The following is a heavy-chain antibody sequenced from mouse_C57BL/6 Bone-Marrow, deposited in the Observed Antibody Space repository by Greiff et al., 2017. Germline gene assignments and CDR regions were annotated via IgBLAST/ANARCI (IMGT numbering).Heavy chain of an antibody. V-gene: IGHV5-6*02. J-gene: IGHJ3*01. Sequence: EVKLMESGGDLVKPGGSLKLSCAASGFTFSSYGMSWVRQTPDKRLEWVATISSGGSYTYYPASVKGRFTISRDNAKNTLYLQMSSLKSEDTAMYYCARRGRGAWFAYWGQGTLVTVSA. CDR2: ISSGGSYT. CDR3: ARRGRGAWFAY. CDR1: GFTFSSYG.